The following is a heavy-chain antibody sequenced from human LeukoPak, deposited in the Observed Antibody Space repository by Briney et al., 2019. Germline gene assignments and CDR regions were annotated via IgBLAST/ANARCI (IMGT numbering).Heavy chain of an antibody. CDR3: ARFDSSSSTYMDV. V-gene: IGHV5-51*01. Sequence: GESLKISCKGSGYSFTNCWIGWVRQLPGKGLEWMGFIYPGNSDTRYSSSFQGQVTISADKSISTAYLQWNSLKASDTAMYYCARFDSSSSTYMDVWGKGTTVTVSS. CDR2: IYPGNSDT. CDR1: GYSFTNCW. D-gene: IGHD6-6*01. J-gene: IGHJ6*03.